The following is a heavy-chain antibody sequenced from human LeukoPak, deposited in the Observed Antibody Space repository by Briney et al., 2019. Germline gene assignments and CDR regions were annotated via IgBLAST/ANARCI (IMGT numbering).Heavy chain of an antibody. CDR2: IYSGGST. Sequence: GGSLRLSCAASGFTVSSNYMSWVRQAPGKGLEWVSVIYSGGSTYYADSEKGRFTISRDNSKNTLYLQMNSLRAEDTAVYYCARDSGGYSVPDYWGQGTLVTVSS. J-gene: IGHJ4*02. CDR1: GFTVSSNY. CDR3: ARDSGGYSVPDY. V-gene: IGHV3-53*01. D-gene: IGHD2-21*01.